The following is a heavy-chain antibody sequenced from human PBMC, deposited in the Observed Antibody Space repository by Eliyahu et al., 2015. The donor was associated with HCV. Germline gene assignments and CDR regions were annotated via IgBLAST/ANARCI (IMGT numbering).Heavy chain of an antibody. V-gene: IGHV3-21*01. J-gene: IGHJ4*02. D-gene: IGHD1-26*01. CDR1: GFPFSIYX. CDR3: ARESSGSYYLDS. CDR2: ISYASRNI. Sequence: DVHLVESGGGLVKPGGSLRLSCAGSGFPFSIYXVAWVSPGPGGGAGWGASISYASRNIYYADAVKGRFIISRDNAENSAYLQMNSLRAEDTAVYYCARESSGSYYLDSWGQGTLVTVSS.